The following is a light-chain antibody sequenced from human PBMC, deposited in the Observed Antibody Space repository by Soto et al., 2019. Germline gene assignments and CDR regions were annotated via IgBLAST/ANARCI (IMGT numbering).Light chain of an antibody. CDR2: DAS. CDR1: QSVGRNY. CDR3: QQYASSPLT. V-gene: IGKV3-20*01. J-gene: IGKJ4*01. Sequence: EIVLTQSPGTLSVSPGESATLSCRASQSVGRNYLAWYQQKPGQAPRLLIYDASSRATGIPDRFSGSGSGTDFTRTISRLEPEDFAVYSCQQYASSPLTFGGGTKVEAK.